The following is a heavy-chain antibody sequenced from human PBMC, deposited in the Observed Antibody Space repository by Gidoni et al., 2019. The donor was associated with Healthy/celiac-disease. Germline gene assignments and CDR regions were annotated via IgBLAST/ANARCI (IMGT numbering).Heavy chain of an antibody. CDR2: IYTSGST. CDR3: ARGGSYYYDYFDY. Sequence: QVQLQESGPGLVKPSQTLSLTCTVSGGSISSGSYYWSWIRQPAGKGLEWIGRIYTSGSTNYNPSLKSRVTISVDTSKNQFSLKLSSVTAADTAVYYCARGGSYYYDYFDYWGQGTLVTVSS. J-gene: IGHJ4*02. V-gene: IGHV4-61*02. CDR1: GGSISSGSYY. D-gene: IGHD3-10*01.